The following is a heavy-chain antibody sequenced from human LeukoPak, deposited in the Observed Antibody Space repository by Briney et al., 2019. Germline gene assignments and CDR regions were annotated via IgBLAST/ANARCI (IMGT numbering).Heavy chain of an antibody. D-gene: IGHD3-22*01. CDR2: ISGSGGST. V-gene: IGHV3-23*01. Sequence: GGSLRLSCAASGIAFSTYAMSWVRQAPGKGLEWVSAISGSGGSTYYADSVKGRFTISRDNSKNTLYLQMNSLRAEDTAVYYCAKDLRADYYDSSGQDPWGQGTLVTVSS. CDR3: AKDLRADYYDSSGQDP. J-gene: IGHJ5*02. CDR1: GIAFSTYA.